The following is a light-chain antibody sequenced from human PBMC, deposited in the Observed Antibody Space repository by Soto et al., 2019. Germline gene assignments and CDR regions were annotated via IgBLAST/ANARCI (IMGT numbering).Light chain of an antibody. V-gene: IGLV2-14*01. CDR3: CSHPFTNTHVV. CDR1: SSDVGDYDF. Sequence: QSVLTQPASVSGSPGQSITISCTGTSSDVGDYDFVSWYQQYPGKAPKLIIYDVYNRPSGVSLRFSGSKSGNTASLTIFGLHAEDEADYYCCSHPFTNTHVVFGAGTQLTVL. CDR2: DVY. J-gene: IGLJ2*01.